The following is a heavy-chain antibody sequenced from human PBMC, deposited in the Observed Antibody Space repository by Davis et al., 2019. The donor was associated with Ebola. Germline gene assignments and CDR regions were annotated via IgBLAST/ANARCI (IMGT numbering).Heavy chain of an antibody. Sequence: AASVKVSCKASRYTFTGYYMHWVRQAPGQGLEWMGWINPNSGGTNYAQKFQGWVTMTRDTSISTAYMELSRLRSDDTAVYYCARDRVYSGSSDYYYYGMDVWGQGTTVTVSS. CDR2: INPNSGGT. J-gene: IGHJ6*02. CDR1: RYTFTGYY. V-gene: IGHV1-2*04. CDR3: ARDRVYSGSSDYYYYGMDV. D-gene: IGHD1-26*01.